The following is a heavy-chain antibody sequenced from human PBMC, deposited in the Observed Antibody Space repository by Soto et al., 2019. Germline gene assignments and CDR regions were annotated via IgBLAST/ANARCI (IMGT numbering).Heavy chain of an antibody. V-gene: IGHV1-18*01. CDR1: GYTFTTYG. Sequence: QVQLVQSGAEVRKPGASVKVSCKASGYTFTTYGISWVRQAPGQGLVWMGWISGYNGHTKYAQKFQGRVTMTTDTSTSTVYMDLRSLRSDDTAVYYCAREGEMPYYYYGLDVWGQGTTVTVSS. CDR2: ISGYNGHT. D-gene: IGHD3-16*01. CDR3: AREGEMPYYYYGLDV. J-gene: IGHJ6*02.